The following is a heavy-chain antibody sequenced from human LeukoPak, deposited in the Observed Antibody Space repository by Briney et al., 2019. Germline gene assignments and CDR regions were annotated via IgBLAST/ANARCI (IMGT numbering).Heavy chain of an antibody. CDR1: GGSISSSSYY. CDR3: ARGGYSSSWYWFDP. D-gene: IGHD6-13*01. J-gene: IGHJ5*02. CDR2: IYYSGST. V-gene: IGHV4-39*07. Sequence: SETLSLTCTVSGGSISSSSYYWGWIRQPPGKGLEWIGSIYYSGSTYYNPSLKSRVTISVDTSKNQFSLRLSSVSAADTAVYYCARGGYSSSWYWFDPWGQGTLVTVSS.